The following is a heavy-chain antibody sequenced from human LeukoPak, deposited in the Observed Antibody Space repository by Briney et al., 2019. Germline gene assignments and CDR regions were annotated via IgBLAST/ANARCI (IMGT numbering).Heavy chain of an antibody. V-gene: IGHV4-34*01. CDR2: INHSGST. CDR3: ARGGLRWLQLRGYYFDY. D-gene: IGHD5-24*01. J-gene: IGHJ4*02. Sequence: PSETLSLTCAVYGGSFSGYYWSWIRQPPGKGLEWIGEINHSGSTNYNPSLKSRVTISVDTSKNQFSPKLSSVTAADTAVYYCARGGLRWLQLRGYYFDYWGQGTLVTVSS. CDR1: GGSFSGYY.